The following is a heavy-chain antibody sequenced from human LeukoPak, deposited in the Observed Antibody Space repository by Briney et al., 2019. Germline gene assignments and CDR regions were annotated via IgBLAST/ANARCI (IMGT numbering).Heavy chain of an antibody. D-gene: IGHD6-19*01. J-gene: IGHJ4*02. CDR2: ISGSGGST. V-gene: IGHV3-23*01. CDR1: GFTFSSYA. Sequence: PGGSVRLSCAASGFTFSSYAMSWVRQAPGKGLEWVSAISGSGGSTYYADSVKGRFTISRDNSKNTLYLQMNSLRAEDTAVYYCAKDYVVAQVLIAVAGLDYWGQGTLVTVSS. CDR3: AKDYVVAQVLIAVAGLDY.